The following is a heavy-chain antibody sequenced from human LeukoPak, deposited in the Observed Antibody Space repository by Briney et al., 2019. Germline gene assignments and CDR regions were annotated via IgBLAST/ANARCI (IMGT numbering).Heavy chain of an antibody. V-gene: IGHV1-2*06. D-gene: IGHD3-22*01. J-gene: IGHJ6*04. Sequence: ASVKVSCKASGYTFTGYYMHWVRQAPGQGLEWMGRINPNSGGTNYAQKFQGRVTMTRDTSISTAYMELSRLRSDDTAVYYCARVVHDSSGYRGVDVWGKGTTVTVSS. CDR2: INPNSGGT. CDR3: ARVVHDSSGYRGVDV. CDR1: GYTFTGYY.